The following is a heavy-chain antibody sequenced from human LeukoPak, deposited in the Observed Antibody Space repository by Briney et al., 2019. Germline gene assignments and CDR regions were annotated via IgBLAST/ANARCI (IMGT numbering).Heavy chain of an antibody. CDR1: GFTFSSYS. CDR3: ARCNTLAAAAPGY. Sequence: GGSLRLSCAASGFTFSSYSMNWVRQAPGKGLEWVSSISSSSYIYYADSVKGRFTISRDNAKNSLYLQMNSLRAEDTAVYYCARCNTLAAAAPGYWGQGTLVTVSS. CDR2: ISSSSYI. J-gene: IGHJ4*02. V-gene: IGHV3-21*01. D-gene: IGHD6-13*01.